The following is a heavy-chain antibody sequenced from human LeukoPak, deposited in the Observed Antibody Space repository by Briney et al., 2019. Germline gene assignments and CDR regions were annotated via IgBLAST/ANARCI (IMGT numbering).Heavy chain of an antibody. CDR2: ISGSGGST. CDR1: GFTFSSYA. Sequence: GSLRLSCSASGFTFSSYAMSWVRQAPGKGLEWVSAISGSGGSTYYADSVKGRFTISRDNSKNTLYLQMNSLRAEDTAVYYCAKSRWGYCSSTPYYWGQGTLVTVSS. V-gene: IGHV3-23*01. J-gene: IGHJ4*02. CDR3: AKSRWGYCSSTPYY. D-gene: IGHD2-2*01.